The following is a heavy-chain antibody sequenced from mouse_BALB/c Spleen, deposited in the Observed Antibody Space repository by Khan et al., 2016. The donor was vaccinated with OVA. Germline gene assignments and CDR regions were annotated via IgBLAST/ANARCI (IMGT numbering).Heavy chain of an antibody. CDR1: GFNIRDNY. V-gene: IGHV14-3*02. J-gene: IGHJ1*01. CDR3: AHPAIDPRYFDV. Sequence: EVQLQESGAELVKPGASVKLSCTASGFNIRDNYIHWVKQRTEQGLEWIGRIAPANGNVKYDPKFQGKATITADTASNTAYEQCSSLTSEDRAVYCCAHPAIDPRYFDVWGAGTTVTVSS. CDR2: IAPANGNV.